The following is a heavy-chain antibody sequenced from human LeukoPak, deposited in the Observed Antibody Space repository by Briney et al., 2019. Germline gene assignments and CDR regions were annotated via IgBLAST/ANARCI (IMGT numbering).Heavy chain of an antibody. J-gene: IGHJ4*02. CDR3: ARASDDFWSGYYLDTAPVFDY. Sequence: PGGSLRLSCAASGFTFSNAYMTWVRQAPGKGLEWVGRIYTSGSTNYNPSLKSRVTMSVDTSKNQFSLKLSSVTAADTAVYYCARASDDFWSGYYLDTAPVFDYWGQGTLVTVSS. D-gene: IGHD3-3*01. CDR1: GFTFSNAY. V-gene: IGHV4-59*10. CDR2: IYTSGST.